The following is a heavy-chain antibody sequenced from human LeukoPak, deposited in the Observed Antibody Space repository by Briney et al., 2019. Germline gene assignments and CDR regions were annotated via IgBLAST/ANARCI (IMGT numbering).Heavy chain of an antibody. CDR3: ARHGYYYYYGMDV. V-gene: IGHV4-59*08. Sequence: PSETLSLTCTVSGGSISSYYWSRIRQPPGKGLEWIGYIYYSGSTNYNPSLKSRVTISVDTSKNQFSLKLSSVTAADTAVYYCARHGYYYYYGMDVWGQGTTVTVSS. J-gene: IGHJ6*02. CDR1: GGSISSYY. CDR2: IYYSGST.